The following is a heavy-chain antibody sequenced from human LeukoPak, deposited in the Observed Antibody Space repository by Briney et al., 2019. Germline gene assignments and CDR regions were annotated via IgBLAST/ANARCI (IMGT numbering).Heavy chain of an antibody. J-gene: IGHJ6*03. CDR1: GGTFSSYA. V-gene: IGHV1-69*06. CDR2: IIPIFGTA. D-gene: IGHD1-1*01. Sequence: ASVKVSCKASGGTFSSYAISWVRQAPGQGLEWMGGIIPIFGTANYAQKFQGRVTITADKSTSTAYMELSSLRSEDTAVYYCARSTNRSGYYYYMDVWGKGTTVTVSS. CDR3: ARSTNRSGYYYYMDV.